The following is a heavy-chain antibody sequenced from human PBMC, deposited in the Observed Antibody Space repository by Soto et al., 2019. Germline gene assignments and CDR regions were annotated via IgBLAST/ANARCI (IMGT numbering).Heavy chain of an antibody. V-gene: IGHV3-74*01. CDR2: SRPDGRIR. CDR1: GFPFTYW. J-gene: IGHJ4*02. Sequence: DVHQVESVGGLVQPGESLTLSCVASGFPFTYWMNWVRQAPGKDLEYIARSRPDGRIRVYADSVKARFTISRDNARNTLYLHMRNLRVGEKAVFYCTRDYLFSVPDWGPGTLVTVSS. D-gene: IGHD3-10*01. CDR3: TRDYLFSVPD.